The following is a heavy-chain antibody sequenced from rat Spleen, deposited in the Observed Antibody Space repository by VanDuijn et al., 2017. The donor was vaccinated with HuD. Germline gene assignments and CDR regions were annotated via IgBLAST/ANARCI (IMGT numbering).Heavy chain of an antibody. CDR1: GFTFSDYY. D-gene: IGHD1-9*01. J-gene: IGHJ2*01. CDR2: ISHDGRIT. Sequence: EVQLVESDGGLVQPGRSLKLSCAASGFTFSDYYMAWFRQAPTKGMEWVATISHDGRITYSRDSVKGRFTISRDNAKSTLYLQMDSLRSEDTATYYCARHGYNSYFDYWGKGVMVTVSS. CDR3: ARHGYNSYFDY. V-gene: IGHV5-29*01.